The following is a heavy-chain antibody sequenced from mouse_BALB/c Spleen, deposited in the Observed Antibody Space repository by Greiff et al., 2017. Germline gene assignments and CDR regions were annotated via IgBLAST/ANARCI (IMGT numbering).Heavy chain of an antibody. D-gene: IGHD3-3*01. CDR2: ISSGGGST. CDR3: ARHEGRYYFDY. J-gene: IGHJ2*01. Sequence: DVKLVESGGGLVKPGGSLKLSCAASGFAFSSYDMSWVRQTPEKRLEWVAYISSGGGSTYYPDTVKGRFTISRDNAKNTLYLQMSSLKSEDTAMYYCARHEGRYYFDYWGQGTTLTVSS. V-gene: IGHV5-12-1*01. CDR1: GFAFSSYD.